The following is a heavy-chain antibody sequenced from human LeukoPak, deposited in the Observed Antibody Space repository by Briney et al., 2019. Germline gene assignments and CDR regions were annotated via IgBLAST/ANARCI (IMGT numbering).Heavy chain of an antibody. V-gene: IGHV3-73*01. D-gene: IGHD6-6*01. J-gene: IGHJ4*02. CDR1: GFTFSGSA. CDR2: IRSKANTYAT. Sequence: PGGSLRLSCAASGFTFSGSAMRWVRQASGKGLEWVGRIRSKANTYATAYAAPVKGRFTIARDDSKNTAYLKMNSPKTEDTAVYYCTRHLAAPESHYWGQGTLVTVSS. CDR3: TRHLAAPESHY.